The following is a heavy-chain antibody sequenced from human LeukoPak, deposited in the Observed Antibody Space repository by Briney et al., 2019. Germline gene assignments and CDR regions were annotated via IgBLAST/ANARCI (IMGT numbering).Heavy chain of an antibody. V-gene: IGHV3-33*01. J-gene: IGHJ4*02. CDR3: AGEAVVRGWYFDY. D-gene: IGHD4-23*01. CDR2: IWYDGSNK. CDR1: GFTFSSYG. Sequence: GRSLRLSCAASGFTFSSYGRHWVRQAPGKGLEWVAVIWYDGSNKYYADSVKGRFTISRDNSKNTLYLQMNSLRAEDTAVYYCAGEAVVRGWYFDYWGQGTLVTVSS.